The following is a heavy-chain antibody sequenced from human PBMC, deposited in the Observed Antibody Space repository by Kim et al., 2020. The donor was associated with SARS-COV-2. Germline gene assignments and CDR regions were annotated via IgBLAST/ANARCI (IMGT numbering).Heavy chain of an antibody. CDR1: GGTFSSYA. V-gene: IGHV1-69*13. Sequence: SVKVSCKASGGTFSSYAISWVRQAPGQGLEWMGGIIPIFGTANYAQKFQGRVTITADESTSTAYMELSSLRSEDTAVYYCAREAYYGSGSYFPLDYWGQGTLVTVSS. CDR3: AREAYYGSGSYFPLDY. J-gene: IGHJ4*02. D-gene: IGHD3-10*01. CDR2: IIPIFGTA.